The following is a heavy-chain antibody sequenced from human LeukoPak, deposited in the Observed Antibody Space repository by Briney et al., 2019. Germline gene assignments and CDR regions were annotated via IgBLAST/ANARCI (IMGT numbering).Heavy chain of an antibody. CDR3: ARDGGLRGDTLPPTGTMGV. CDR2: IWYDGSNK. CDR1: GFTFSSYG. Sequence: GGSLRLSCAASGFTFSSYGMHWVRQAPGKGLEWVAVIWYDGSNKYYADSVKGRFTISRDNSKNTLYLQMNSLRAEDTAVYYCARDGGLRGDTLPPTGTMGVWGQGTTVTVSS. J-gene: IGHJ6*02. V-gene: IGHV3-33*01. D-gene: IGHD5-12*01.